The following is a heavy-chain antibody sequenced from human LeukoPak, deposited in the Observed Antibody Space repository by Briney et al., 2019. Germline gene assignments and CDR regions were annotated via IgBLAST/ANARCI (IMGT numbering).Heavy chain of an antibody. J-gene: IGHJ6*02. D-gene: IGHD2-15*01. CDR2: IYSGGST. Sequence: GVSLRLSCAASGFTVSSNYMSWVRQAPGKGLEWVSVIYSGGSTYYADSVKGRFTISRDNSKNTLYLQMNSLRAEDTAVYYCARDYCSGGSCYRRSNYYYYGMDVWGQGTTVTVSS. CDR3: ARDYCSGGSCYRRSNYYYYGMDV. V-gene: IGHV3-66*01. CDR1: GFTVSSNY.